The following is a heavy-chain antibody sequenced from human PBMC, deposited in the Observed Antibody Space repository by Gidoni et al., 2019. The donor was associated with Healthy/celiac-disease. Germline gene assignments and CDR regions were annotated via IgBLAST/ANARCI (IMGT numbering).Heavy chain of an antibody. Sequence: QLQLQESGPGLVKPSENLSLTCTVSGCSISRSSYYWGWIRQPPGQGLEWFGSIYYRGSTYYNPSLKSQVTISVDTSKNQFSLKLSSVTAADTAVYYCARQSRSTTTWQAAYYYYYGMDVWGKGTTVTVSS. V-gene: IGHV4-39*01. J-gene: IGHJ6*04. CDR2: IYYRGST. D-gene: IGHD4-17*01. CDR1: GCSISRSSYY. CDR3: ARQSRSTTTWQAAYYYYYGMDV.